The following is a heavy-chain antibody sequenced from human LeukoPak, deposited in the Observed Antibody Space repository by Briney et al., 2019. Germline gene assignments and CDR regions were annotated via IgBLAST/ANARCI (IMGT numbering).Heavy chain of an antibody. CDR2: IYYSGST. J-gene: IGHJ3*02. CDR3: ARVGAVRDTFDI. Sequence: SETLSLTCTVSGGSISSYYWSWIRQPPGKGLEWIGCIYYSGSTNYNPSLKSRVTISVDTSKNQFSLKLSSVTAADTAVYYCARVGAVRDTFDIWGQGTMVTVSS. D-gene: IGHD3-16*01. V-gene: IGHV4-59*01. CDR1: GGSISSYY.